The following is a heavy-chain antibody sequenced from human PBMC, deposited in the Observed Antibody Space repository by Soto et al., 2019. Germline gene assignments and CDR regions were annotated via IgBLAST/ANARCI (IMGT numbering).Heavy chain of an antibody. V-gene: IGHV4-59*01. J-gene: IGHJ6*02. CDR2: IYYSGST. D-gene: IGHD2-21*02. CDR3: ARDLWGYCGTDCYPLDV. Sequence: SETLSLTCTVSGGSISSYYWTWIRQPPGKGLEWIGYIYYSGSTVYNPSFKSRVTISVDTSKNQFSLKLNSVTAADTAVYYCARDLWGYCGTDCYPLDVWGQGTTVTVSS. CDR1: GGSISSYY.